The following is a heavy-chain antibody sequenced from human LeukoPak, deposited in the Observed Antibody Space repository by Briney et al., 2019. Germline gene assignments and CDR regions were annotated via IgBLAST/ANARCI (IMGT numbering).Heavy chain of an antibody. CDR2: IYYSGST. CDR3: AGVLVATGYYFDY. V-gene: IGHV4-59*01. CDR1: GGSISSYY. D-gene: IGHD5-12*01. Sequence: SETLSLTCTVSGGSISSYYWSWIRQPPGKGLEWIGYIYYSGSTNYNPSLKSRVTISVDTSKNQFSLKLSSVTAADTAVYYCAGVLVATGYYFDYWGQGTLVTVSS. J-gene: IGHJ4*02.